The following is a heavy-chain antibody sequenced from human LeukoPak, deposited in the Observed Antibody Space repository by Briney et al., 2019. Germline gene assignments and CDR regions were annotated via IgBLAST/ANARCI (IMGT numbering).Heavy chain of an antibody. J-gene: IGHJ4*02. CDR3: ASADYYDSSGYPGY. CDR1: GLTFSSYA. V-gene: IGHV3-30*04. D-gene: IGHD3-22*01. Sequence: GRSLRLSCAASGLTFSSYAMHWVRQAPGKGPEWLTIIWYDGSTKYYADSVKGRFTISRDNAKNSLYLQMNSLRDEDTAVYYCASADYYDSSGYPGYWGQGTLVTVSS. CDR2: IWYDGSTK.